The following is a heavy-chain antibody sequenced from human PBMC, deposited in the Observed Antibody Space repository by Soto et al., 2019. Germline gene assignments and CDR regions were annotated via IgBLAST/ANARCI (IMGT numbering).Heavy chain of an antibody. CDR3: ARVGPGKNTAMDLYYYYYGMDV. CDR1: GGTFSTFS. D-gene: IGHD5-18*01. Sequence: ASVKVSCTASGGTFSTFSISWVRQAPGQGLEWMGGIIPIFGTANYAQKFQGRVTITADESTSTAYMELSSLRSEDTAVYYCARVGPGKNTAMDLYYYYYGMDVWGQGTTVTVSS. J-gene: IGHJ6*02. V-gene: IGHV1-69*13. CDR2: IIPIFGTA.